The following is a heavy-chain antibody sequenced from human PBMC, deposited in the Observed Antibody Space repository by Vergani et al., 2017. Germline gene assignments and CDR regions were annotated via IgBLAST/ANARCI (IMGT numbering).Heavy chain of an antibody. J-gene: IGHJ4*02. V-gene: IGHV4-59*01. CDR1: GGSISSYY. D-gene: IGHD4-17*01. CDR2: IYYSGST. CDR3: ARANYGDDEAGYFDY. Sequence: QVQLQESGPGLVKPSETLSLTCTVSGGSISSYYWSWIRQPPGKGLEWIGYIYYSGSTNYNPSLKSRVTISVDTSKNQFSLKLSSVTAADTAVYYCARANYGDDEAGYFDYWGQGTLVTVSS.